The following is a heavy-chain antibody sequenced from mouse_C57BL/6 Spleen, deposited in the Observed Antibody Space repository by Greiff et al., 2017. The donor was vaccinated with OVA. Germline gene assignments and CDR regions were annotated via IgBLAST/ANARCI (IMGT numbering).Heavy chain of an antibody. CDR1: GYTFTSYW. CDR2: IDPSDSYT. J-gene: IGHJ1*03. D-gene: IGHD1-1*02. V-gene: IGHV1-69*01. CDR3: GREGSLWYFDV. Sequence: QVQLQQPGAELVMPGASVKLSCKASGYTFTSYWMHWVKQRPGHGLEWIGEIDPSDSYTTYNQKFKGKSTLTVDKSSSTAYMQLRSLTSEDSALFECGREGSLWYFDVWGTGTTVTVSS.